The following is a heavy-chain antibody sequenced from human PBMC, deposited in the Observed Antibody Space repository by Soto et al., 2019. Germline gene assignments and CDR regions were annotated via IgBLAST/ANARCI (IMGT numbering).Heavy chain of an antibody. CDR1: GFTFSSYS. Sequence: GGSLRLSCAASGFTFSSYSMNWVRQAPGKGLEWVSYISSSSSTIYYAESVKGRFTNSRDNAKNSLYLQMNSLRDEDTAVYYCARSDFWSGYYIDYWGQGTLVTVSS. CDR2: ISSSSSTI. V-gene: IGHV3-48*02. D-gene: IGHD3-3*01. CDR3: ARSDFWSGYYIDY. J-gene: IGHJ4*02.